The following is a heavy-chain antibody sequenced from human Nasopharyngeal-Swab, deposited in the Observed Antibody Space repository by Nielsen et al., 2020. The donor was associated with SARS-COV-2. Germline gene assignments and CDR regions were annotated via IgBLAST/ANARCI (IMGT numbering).Heavy chain of an antibody. J-gene: IGHJ4*02. Sequence: GESLKISCAASGFTFSDYYMSWIRQAPGKGLEWVSYISSSGGTIYYADSVKGRFTISRDNAKNSLYLQMNSLRAEDTAVYYCARDADYYGSGSYLGYWGQGTRVTVSS. CDR3: ARDADYYGSGSYLGY. D-gene: IGHD3-10*01. CDR1: GFTFSDYY. CDR2: ISSSGGTI. V-gene: IGHV3-11*04.